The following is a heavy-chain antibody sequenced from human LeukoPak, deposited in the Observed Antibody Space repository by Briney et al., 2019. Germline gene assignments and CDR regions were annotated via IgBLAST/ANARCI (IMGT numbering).Heavy chain of an antibody. Sequence: GGSLRLSCAASGFTFSSYAMHWVRQAPGKGLEWVAVISYDGSNKYYADSVKGRFTISRDNSKNTLYLQMNSLRAEDTAVYYCARDGLLSGSYWSLFYWGQGTLVTVSS. CDR3: ARDGLLSGSYWSLFY. V-gene: IGHV3-30-3*01. D-gene: IGHD1-26*01. J-gene: IGHJ4*02. CDR2: ISYDGSNK. CDR1: GFTFSSYA.